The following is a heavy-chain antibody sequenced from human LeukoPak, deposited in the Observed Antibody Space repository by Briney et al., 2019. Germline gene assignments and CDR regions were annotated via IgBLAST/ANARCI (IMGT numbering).Heavy chain of an antibody. D-gene: IGHD6-6*01. CDR3: AKCWQRFFVRDFFMDV. CDR1: GFTFSNYG. Sequence: PGGSLRLSCVASGFTFSNYGIHWVRQAPDKGLEWVAVISYDGTHKFYADSVKGRFTISRDNSNNTVYLQMNSLRNEDTSIYYYAKCWQRFFVRDFFMDVWGKGTTVTISS. CDR2: ISYDGTHK. V-gene: IGHV3-30*18. J-gene: IGHJ6*03.